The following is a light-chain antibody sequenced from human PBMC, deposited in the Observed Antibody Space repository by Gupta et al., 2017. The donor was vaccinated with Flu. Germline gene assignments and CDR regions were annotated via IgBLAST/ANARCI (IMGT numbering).Light chain of an antibody. Sequence: EIVLTQSPGTLSLSPGERATLSCRASQSVNRYHLAWYQQKTGQAPRLLIYGASNRAQGIPDRISRSGYLTDFTLTSRRREHEAGAAYYGHRDCSSHTFGQGTKMEI. CDR2: GAS. CDR1: QSVNRYH. J-gene: IGKJ2*01. CDR3: HRDCSSHT. V-gene: IGKV3-20*01.